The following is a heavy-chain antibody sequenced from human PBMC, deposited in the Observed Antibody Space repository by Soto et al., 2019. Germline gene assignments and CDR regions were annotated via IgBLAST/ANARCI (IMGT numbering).Heavy chain of an antibody. D-gene: IGHD3-9*01. CDR2: SNKDGSDT. CDR1: GFTFSGYW. J-gene: IGHJ5*02. V-gene: IGHV3-74*01. CDR3: VREYYGLLACYYMDP. Sequence: EVQLVESGGGLVQPGGSLRLSCAGSGFTFSGYWMHWVRQAPGKGLEWVSRSNKDGSDTNYADAVKGRFSVTRANAKNTLYLQMNGLRAEDSAVYFCVREYYGLLACYYMDPWGQGTLVSVSS.